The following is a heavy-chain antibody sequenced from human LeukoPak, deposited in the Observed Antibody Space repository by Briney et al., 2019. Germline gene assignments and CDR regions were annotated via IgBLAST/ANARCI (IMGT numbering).Heavy chain of an antibody. Sequence: SETLSLTCAVYGGSFSGYYWSWIRQPPGKGLEWIGEINHSGSTNYNPSLKSRVTISVDTSKNQFSLKLSSVTAADTAVYYCARDRSSGWYKKNWFDPWGQGTLVTVSS. CDR2: INHSGST. V-gene: IGHV4-34*01. CDR3: ARDRSSGWYKKNWFDP. D-gene: IGHD6-19*01. J-gene: IGHJ5*02. CDR1: GGSFSGYY.